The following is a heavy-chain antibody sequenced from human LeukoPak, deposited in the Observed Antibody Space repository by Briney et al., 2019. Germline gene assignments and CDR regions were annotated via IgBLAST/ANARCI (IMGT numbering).Heavy chain of an antibody. CDR1: GGSISSYY. CDR3: TRVGPSLHWNPDY. D-gene: IGHD1-1*01. CDR2: ISYNGKT. J-gene: IGHJ4*02. V-gene: IGHV4-59*01. Sequence: SETLSLTCTVSGGSISSYYWSWIRQPAGKGLEWIGSISYNGKTNHNPSLKSRVTISVDTSKNQFSLKLSSVTAADTAVYYCTRVGPSLHWNPDYWGQGTLVTVSS.